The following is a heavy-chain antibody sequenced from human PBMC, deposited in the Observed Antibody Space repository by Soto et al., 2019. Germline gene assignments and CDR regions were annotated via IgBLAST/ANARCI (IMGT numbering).Heavy chain of an antibody. CDR2: INPSGGST. D-gene: IGHD6-6*01. Sequence: GASVKVSCKASGYTFTSYYMHWVRQAPGQGLEWMGIINPSGGSTSYAQKFQGRVTMTRDTSTSTVYMELSSLRSEDTAVYYCARDLRGASDHLYYYMDVWGKGTTVTVSS. CDR1: GYTFTSYY. V-gene: IGHV1-46*03. J-gene: IGHJ6*03. CDR3: ARDLRGASDHLYYYMDV.